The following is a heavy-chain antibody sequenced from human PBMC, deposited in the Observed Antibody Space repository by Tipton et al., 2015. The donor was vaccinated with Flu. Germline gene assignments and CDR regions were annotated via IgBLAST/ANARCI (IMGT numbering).Heavy chain of an antibody. V-gene: IGHV4-38-2*02. CDR1: GYSISSGWY. CDR2: IYHSGNT. D-gene: IGHD5-12*01. Sequence: TLSLTCTVSGYSISSGWYWGWVRQPPGKGLEWIGNIYHSGNTFSNPSLKNRVTMSVDTSKNQFSLKLNSLTAADTAVYYCARDIVSSGSGYDYQFDYWGQGTLVTVSS. J-gene: IGHJ4*02. CDR3: ARDIVSSGSGYDYQFDY.